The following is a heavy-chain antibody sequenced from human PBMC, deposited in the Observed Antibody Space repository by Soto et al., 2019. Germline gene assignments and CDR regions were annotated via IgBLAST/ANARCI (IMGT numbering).Heavy chain of an antibody. CDR2: FDPEDGKT. J-gene: IGHJ6*02. V-gene: IGHV1-24*01. CDR3: ATDSGGGWFTRGYHYYGMDV. D-gene: IGHD6-19*01. Sequence: ASVKVSCKVSGYTLTELSMHWVRQAPGKGLEWMGGFDPEDGKTIYAQKFQGRVTMTEDTSTDTAYMELSSLRSEDTAVYYCATDSGGGWFTRGYHYYGMDVWGQGTTVTVSS. CDR1: GYTLTELS.